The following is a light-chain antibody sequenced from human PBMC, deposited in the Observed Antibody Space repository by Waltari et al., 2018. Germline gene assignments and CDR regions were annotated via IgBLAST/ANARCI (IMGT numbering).Light chain of an antibody. J-gene: IGLJ3*02. CDR1: RSNVGNHY. CDR3: AAWDDSLSGRV. CDR2: RNN. Sequence: QSVLTQPPSASGTPGQRVTISCSRRRSNVGNHYVSWYQQLPGTAPKLLIYRNNQRPSGVPDRFSGSKSGTSASRAISGLRSEDEADYYCAAWDDSLSGRVFGGGTKVTVL. V-gene: IGLV1-47*01.